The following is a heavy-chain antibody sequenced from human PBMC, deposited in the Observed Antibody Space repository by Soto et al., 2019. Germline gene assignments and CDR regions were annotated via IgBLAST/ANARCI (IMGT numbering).Heavy chain of an antibody. J-gene: IGHJ4*02. Sequence: QVQLVESGGGVVQPGRSLRLSCAASGFTFSSYGMHWVRQAPGKGLEWVAVISYDGSNKYYADSVKGRFTISRDNSKNTLYLQMNSLRAEDTAVYYCAKDKVPVMVTAPFGYWGQGTLVTVSS. CDR2: ISYDGSNK. V-gene: IGHV3-30*18. CDR1: GFTFSSYG. D-gene: IGHD2-21*02. CDR3: AKDKVPVMVTAPFGY.